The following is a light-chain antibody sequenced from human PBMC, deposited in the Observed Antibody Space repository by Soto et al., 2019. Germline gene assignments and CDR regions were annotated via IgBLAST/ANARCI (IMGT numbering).Light chain of an antibody. V-gene: IGLV1-40*01. CDR1: SSNIGAGYD. CDR3: QSYDSSLSGYV. Sequence: QSVLTQSPSTSGAPGQGVTISCTGSSSNIGAGYDVHWYQQLPGTAPKLLIFANINRPSGVPDRFSGSKSDTSASLAITGLRAEDEADYYCQSYDSSLSGYVFGTGTNVTVL. J-gene: IGLJ1*01. CDR2: ANI.